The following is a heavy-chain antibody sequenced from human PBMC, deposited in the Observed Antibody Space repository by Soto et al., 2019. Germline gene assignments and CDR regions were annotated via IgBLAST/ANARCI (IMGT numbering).Heavy chain of an antibody. V-gene: IGHV5-51*01. CDR1: GYNFTKYW. J-gene: IGHJ6*03. D-gene: IGHD4-4*01. CDR2: IYPGDSDT. Sequence: GESLKISCKGSGYNFTKYWIAWVRQMPEKGLEWMGVIYPGDSDTRYSPSFRGQVTISADKSISTAYLQWSSLKASDTAIYFCAKSTRLQLDERPRPYYSYMDVWGQGTTVTVSS. CDR3: AKSTRLQLDERPRPYYSYMDV.